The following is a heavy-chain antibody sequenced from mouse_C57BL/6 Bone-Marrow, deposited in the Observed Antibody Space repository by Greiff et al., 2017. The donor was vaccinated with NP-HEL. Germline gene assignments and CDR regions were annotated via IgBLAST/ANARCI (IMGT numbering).Heavy chain of an antibody. D-gene: IGHD2-12*01. Sequence: VQLQQSGAELARPGASVKLSCKASGYTFTSYGISWVKQRTGQGLEWIGEIYPRGGNTYYNEKFKGKATLTADKSSSTAYMELRSLTSEDSAVYFCAREGGLRQAMDYWGQGTSVTVSS. CDR2: IYPRGGNT. CDR3: AREGGLRQAMDY. CDR1: GYTFTSYG. J-gene: IGHJ4*01. V-gene: IGHV1-81*01.